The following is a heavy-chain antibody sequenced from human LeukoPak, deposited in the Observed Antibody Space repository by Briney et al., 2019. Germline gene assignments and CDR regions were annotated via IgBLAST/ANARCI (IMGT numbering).Heavy chain of an antibody. V-gene: IGHV3-30*03. J-gene: IGHJ4*02. Sequence: GGSLRLSCAASGFTFSSYGMHRVRQAPGKGLEWVAVISYDGSNKYYADSVKGRFTISRDNSKNTLYLQMNSLRAEDTAVYYCARGSRWLDYWGQGTLVTVSS. CDR1: GFTFSSYG. D-gene: IGHD2-15*01. CDR2: ISYDGSNK. CDR3: ARGSRWLDY.